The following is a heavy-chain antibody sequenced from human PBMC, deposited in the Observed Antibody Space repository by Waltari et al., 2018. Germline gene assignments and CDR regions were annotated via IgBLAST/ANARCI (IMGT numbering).Heavy chain of an antibody. J-gene: IGHJ5*02. V-gene: IGHV4-61*09. CDR3: ARDRSSSPLNWFDP. Sequence: QVQLQESGPGLVKPSQTLSLTCTVSGGSISSGSYYWSWYRQPAGKGLEWIGYIYTSGSTNYNPSLKSRVTISVDTSKNQFSLKLSSVTAADTAVYYCARDRSSSPLNWFDPWGQGTLVTVSS. D-gene: IGHD6-13*01. CDR2: IYTSGST. CDR1: GGSISSGSYY.